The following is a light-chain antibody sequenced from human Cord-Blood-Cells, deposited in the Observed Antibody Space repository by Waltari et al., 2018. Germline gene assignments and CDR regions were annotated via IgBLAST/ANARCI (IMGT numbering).Light chain of an antibody. Sequence: DIQMTQSPSSLSASVGDRVTITCRASQSISSYLNWYQQKPGKAPKLLIYAASSLQSGLPSRFSCSGSGTDFTLSISSLQPADFTTYYCQQSYNTPYTFGQGTKLGMK. CDR2: AAS. CDR3: QQSYNTPYT. J-gene: IGKJ2*01. CDR1: QSISSY. V-gene: IGKV1-39*01.